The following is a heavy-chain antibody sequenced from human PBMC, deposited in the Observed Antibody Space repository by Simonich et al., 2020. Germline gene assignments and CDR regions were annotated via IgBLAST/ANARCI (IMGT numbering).Heavy chain of an antibody. CDR2: MNRDGRRT. J-gene: IGHJ3*02. D-gene: IGHD4-4*01. V-gene: IGHV3-74*01. CDR3: ARDYSNYDAFDI. CDR1: GFTFSSYW. Sequence: EVQLVESGGGLVQPGGSLRLSCAASGFTFSSYWVHWVRQAQGKGRWWGSGMNRDGRRTSYANSGKGRFTISRDNAKNTLYLQMNSLRAEDTAVYYCARDYSNYDAFDIWGQGTMVTVSS.